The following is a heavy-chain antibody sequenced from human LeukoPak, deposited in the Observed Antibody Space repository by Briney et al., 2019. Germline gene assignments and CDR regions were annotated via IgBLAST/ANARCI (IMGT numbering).Heavy chain of an antibody. D-gene: IGHD2-15*01. CDR2: IYYSGST. Sequence: SETLSLICTVSGGSISSYYWSWIRQPPGKGLEWIGYIYYSGSTNYNPSLKSRVTISVDTSKNQFSLKLSSVTAADTAVYYCARVLVCSGGSCYSGFVGAFDIWGQGTMVTVSS. CDR3: ARVLVCSGGSCYSGFVGAFDI. V-gene: IGHV4-59*01. J-gene: IGHJ3*02. CDR1: GGSISSYY.